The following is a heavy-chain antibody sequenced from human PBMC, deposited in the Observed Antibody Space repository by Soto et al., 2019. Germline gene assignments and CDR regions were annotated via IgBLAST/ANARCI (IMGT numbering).Heavy chain of an antibody. J-gene: IGHJ5*02. CDR2: INHSGST. CDR3: ARGEAGSSWYFGTYNWFDP. CDR1: GGSFSGYY. D-gene: IGHD6-13*01. Sequence: SETLSLTCAVYGGSFSGYYWSWIRQPPGKGLEWIGEINHSGSTNYNPSLKSRVTISVDTSKNQFSLKLSSVTAADTAVYYCARGEAGSSWYFGTYNWFDPWGQGTLVTVSS. V-gene: IGHV4-34*01.